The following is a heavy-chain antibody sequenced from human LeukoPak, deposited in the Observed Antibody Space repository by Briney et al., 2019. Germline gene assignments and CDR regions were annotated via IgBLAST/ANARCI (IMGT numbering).Heavy chain of an antibody. V-gene: IGHV1-8*03. Sequence: GASVKVSCKASGYTFTSYDINWVRQATGQGLEWMGWMNPNSGNTGYAQKFQGRVTITRNTSISTAYMELSSLRSEDTAVDYRVRGNYYDSSGYYYADVFNFGAQGTMVTVSS. J-gene: IGHJ3*01. D-gene: IGHD3-22*01. CDR2: MNPNSGNT. CDR1: GYTFTSYD. CDR3: VRGNYYDSSGYYYADVFNF.